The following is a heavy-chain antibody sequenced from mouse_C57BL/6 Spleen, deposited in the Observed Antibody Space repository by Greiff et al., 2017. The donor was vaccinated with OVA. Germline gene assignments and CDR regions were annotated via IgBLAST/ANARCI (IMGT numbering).Heavy chain of an antibody. CDR2: IYPRSGNT. V-gene: IGHV1-81*01. CDR3: AFYAMDY. Sequence: QVQLQQSGAELARPGASVKLSCKASGYTFTSYGISWVKQRPGQGLEWIGEIYPRSGNTYYNEKFKGKATLTADKSSSTAYMELRSLTSEDSAVYFCAFYAMDYWGQGTSVTVSS. CDR1: GYTFTSYG. J-gene: IGHJ4*01.